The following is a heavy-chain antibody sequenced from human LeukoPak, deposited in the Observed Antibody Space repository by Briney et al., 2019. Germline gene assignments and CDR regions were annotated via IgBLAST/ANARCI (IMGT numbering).Heavy chain of an antibody. CDR2: INHSGST. CDR1: GGSFSSYY. V-gene: IGHV4-34*01. J-gene: IGHJ5*02. Sequence: SETLSLTCAVYGGSFSSYYWSWIRQPPGKGLEWIGEINHSGSTNYNPSLKSRVTISVDTSKNQFSLKLSSVTAADTAVYYCAREGCSSTSCYVLQFDPWGQGTLVTVSS. D-gene: IGHD2-2*01. CDR3: AREGCSSTSCYVLQFDP.